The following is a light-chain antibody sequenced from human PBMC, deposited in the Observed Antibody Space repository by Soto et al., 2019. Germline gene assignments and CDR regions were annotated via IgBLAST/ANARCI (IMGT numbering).Light chain of an antibody. CDR2: DAS. CDR1: QSISSY. V-gene: IGKV1-5*01. CDR3: QQYNSYLYT. Sequence: DIQMTQSPSSLSASVGDRVTITCRASQSISSYLNWYQQKPGKAPKLLIYDASSLKSGVPSRLSGSGSGTEFTLTISSLQPDDFATYYCQQYNSYLYTFGQGTKVDIK. J-gene: IGKJ2*01.